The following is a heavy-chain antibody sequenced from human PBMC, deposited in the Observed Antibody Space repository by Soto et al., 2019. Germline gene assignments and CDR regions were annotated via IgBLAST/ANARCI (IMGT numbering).Heavy chain of an antibody. CDR1: GGTFSSYA. D-gene: IGHD3-22*01. CDR2: IIPIFGTA. J-gene: IGHJ4*02. Sequence: SVKVSCKASGGTFSSYAISWVRQAPGQGLEWMGGIIPIFGTANYAQKFQGRVTITADESTSTAYMELSSLRSEDTAVYYCARGGYYDSSGYYYRPFDYWGQGTLVTVSS. V-gene: IGHV1-69*13. CDR3: ARGGYYDSSGYYYRPFDY.